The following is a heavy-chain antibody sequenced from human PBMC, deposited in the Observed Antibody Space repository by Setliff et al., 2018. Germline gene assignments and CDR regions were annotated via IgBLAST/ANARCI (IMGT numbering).Heavy chain of an antibody. CDR3: AREPPFGPLDY. J-gene: IGHJ4*02. V-gene: IGHV4-39*02. Sequence: SETLSLTCTVSGGSISSSGYFWGWIRQPPGKGLEWIGNIYSGGSTFYNPSLKSRVTISVDTSKNQFSLKLSSVTAADTAVYYCAREPPFGPLDYWGQGTLVTSPQ. CDR2: IYSGGST. D-gene: IGHD3-10*01. CDR1: GGSISSSGYF.